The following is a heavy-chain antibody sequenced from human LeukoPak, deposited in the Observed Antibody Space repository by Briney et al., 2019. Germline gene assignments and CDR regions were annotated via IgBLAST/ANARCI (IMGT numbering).Heavy chain of an antibody. CDR1: GFTFSSYW. CDR2: IKQDGSDK. V-gene: IGHV3-7*01. J-gene: IGHJ4*02. D-gene: IGHD3-10*02. CDR3: ARVSALFGLPFYFDS. Sequence: PGGSVSLSCAASGFTFSSYWMTWVRQAPGKGLEWVANIKQDGSDKYYVDSVKGRFTISSDSAKNSLFLQMNSLRAEDTAVYYCARVSALFGLPFYFDSWVQGTLVTVSS.